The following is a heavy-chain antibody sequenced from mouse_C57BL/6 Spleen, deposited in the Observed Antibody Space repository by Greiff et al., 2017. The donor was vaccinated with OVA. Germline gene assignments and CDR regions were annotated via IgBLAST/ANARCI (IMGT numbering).Heavy chain of an antibody. CDR1: GYTFTSYW. CDR2: IDPSDSET. Sequence: VQLQQPGAELVRPGSSVKLSCKASGYTFTSYWMHWVKQRPIQGLEWIGNIDPSDSETHYNQKFKDKATLTVDKSSSTAYMQLSSLTSEDSAVYYCARMDGSRGYFDYWGQGTTLTVSS. J-gene: IGHJ2*01. V-gene: IGHV1-52*01. D-gene: IGHD1-1*01. CDR3: ARMDGSRGYFDY.